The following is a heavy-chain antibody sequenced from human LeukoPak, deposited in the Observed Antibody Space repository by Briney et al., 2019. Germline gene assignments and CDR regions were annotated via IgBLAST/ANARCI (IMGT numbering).Heavy chain of an antibody. V-gene: IGHV3-43*01. CDR1: GFTFDAHT. CDR2: ITWDGVSP. D-gene: IGHD3-10*01. CDR3: VRHMVRGVQGPFDI. J-gene: IGHJ3*02. Sequence: GRSPRLSCAASGFTFDAHTMHWVRQAPGKGLEWVSLITWDGVSPYYSDSVKGRFTISRGNCRNSLYLQMNSLKTEDTALYYCVRHMVRGVQGPFDIWGQGTMLTVSS.